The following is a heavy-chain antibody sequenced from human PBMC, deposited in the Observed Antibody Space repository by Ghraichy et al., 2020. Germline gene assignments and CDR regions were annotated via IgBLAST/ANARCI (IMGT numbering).Heavy chain of an antibody. V-gene: IGHV4-39*01. J-gene: IGHJ5*02. Sequence: SETLSLTCTVSGGSITSSNYYWAWIRQTPGKGLEWLGSVFYGGTNYNNPSFKSRVTISADTSKNQFSLRLRSVTAADTAIYFCARQLRPLSGSYLHWFDPWGQGTLVTVSS. CDR3: ARQLRPLSGSYLHWFDP. CDR2: VFYGGTN. D-gene: IGHD1-26*01. CDR1: GGSITSSNYY.